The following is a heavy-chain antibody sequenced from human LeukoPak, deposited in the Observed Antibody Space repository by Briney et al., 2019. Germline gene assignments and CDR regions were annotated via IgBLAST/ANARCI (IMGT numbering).Heavy chain of an antibody. CDR2: IYTSGST. J-gene: IGHJ6*03. CDR3: ARERVYSSSANMDV. V-gene: IGHV4-61*02. Sequence: SETLSLTCTASGGSISSGGYYWSWIRQPAGKGLEWIGRIYTSGSTNYNPSLKSRVTMSVDTSKNQFSLKLSSVTAADTAVYYCARERVYSSSANMDVWGKGTTVTVSS. D-gene: IGHD6-6*01. CDR1: GGSISSGGYY.